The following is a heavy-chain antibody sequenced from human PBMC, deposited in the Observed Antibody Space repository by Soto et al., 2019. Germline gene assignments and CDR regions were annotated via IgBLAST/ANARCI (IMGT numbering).Heavy chain of an antibody. CDR2: IIPIFGTA. CDR1: GGTFSSYA. CDR3: ARAIEPFHSSSSKYYYYGMDV. J-gene: IGHJ6*04. Sequence: SVKVSCKASGGTFSSYAISWVRQAPGQGLEWMGGIIPIFGTANYAQKFQGRVTITADESTSTAYMELSSLRSEDTAVYYCARAIEPFHSSSSKYYYYGMDVWGKGTTVTVSS. V-gene: IGHV1-69*13. D-gene: IGHD6-6*01.